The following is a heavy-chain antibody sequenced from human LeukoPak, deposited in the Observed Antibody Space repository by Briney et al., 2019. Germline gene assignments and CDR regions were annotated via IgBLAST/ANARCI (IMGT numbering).Heavy chain of an antibody. CDR1: GYTFTSYG. D-gene: IGHD4-17*01. Sequence: ASVTVSCKASGYTFTSYGISWVRQAPGQGLEWMGWISAYNGNIHYAQKFQGRVTMTTDTSTRTAYMELRSLTSDDTAVYYCARDWEVTTIFDYWGQGTLVTVSS. J-gene: IGHJ4*02. V-gene: IGHV1-18*01. CDR3: ARDWEVTTIFDY. CDR2: ISAYNGNI.